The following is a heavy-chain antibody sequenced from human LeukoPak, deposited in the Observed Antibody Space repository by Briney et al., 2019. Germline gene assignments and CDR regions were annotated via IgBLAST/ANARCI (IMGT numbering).Heavy chain of an antibody. CDR2: ISSSSSYT. V-gene: IGHV3-11*05. Sequence: PGGSLRLSCAASGFTFSDYYLNWIRQAPGKGLEWVSYISSSSSYTNYADSVKGRFTISRDNAKNSLYLQMNSLRAEDTAVYYCARVPIDYDISTGHHKGGYYFAFWGQGTLVTVSS. CDR1: GFTFSDYY. D-gene: IGHD3-9*01. J-gene: IGHJ4*02. CDR3: ARVPIDYDISTGHHKGGYYFAF.